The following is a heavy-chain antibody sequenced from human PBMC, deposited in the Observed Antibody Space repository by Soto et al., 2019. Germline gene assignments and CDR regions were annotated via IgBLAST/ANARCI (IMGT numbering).Heavy chain of an antibody. V-gene: IGHV4-34*01. CDR3: ARATLTDIVVVPANWFDP. D-gene: IGHD2-2*01. CDR1: GGSFSGYY. CDR2: INHSGST. J-gene: IGHJ5*02. Sequence: SETLSLTCAVYGGSFSGYYWSWIRQPPGKGLEWIGEINHSGSTNYNPSLKSRVTISVDTSKNQFSLKLSSVTAADTAVYYCARATLTDIVVVPANWFDPWGQGTLVTVSS.